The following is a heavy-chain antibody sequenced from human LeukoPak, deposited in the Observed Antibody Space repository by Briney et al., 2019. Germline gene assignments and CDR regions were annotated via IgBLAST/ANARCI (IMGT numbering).Heavy chain of an antibody. Sequence: PGGSLRLSCAASGFTFSSYAMHWVRQAPGKGLEWVAVISYDGSNKYYADSVKGRFTISRGNSKNTLYLQMNSLRAEDTAVYYCARDLAYGDSFDYWGQGTLVTVSS. CDR2: ISYDGSNK. CDR3: ARDLAYGDSFDY. CDR1: GFTFSSYA. V-gene: IGHV3-30-3*01. D-gene: IGHD4-17*01. J-gene: IGHJ4*02.